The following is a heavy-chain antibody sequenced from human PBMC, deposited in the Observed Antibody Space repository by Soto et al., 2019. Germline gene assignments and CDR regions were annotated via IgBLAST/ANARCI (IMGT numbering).Heavy chain of an antibody. Sequence: SETLSLTCAVYGGSFSGYYWSWIRQPPGKGLEWIGEINHSGSTNNNPSLKSRVTISVDTSKDQFSLKLSSVTAADTAVYFCARGRYDVLTGAKPFDYWGHGTLVTVSS. D-gene: IGHD3-9*01. CDR2: INHSGST. CDR1: GGSFSGYY. CDR3: ARGRYDVLTGAKPFDY. V-gene: IGHV4-34*01. J-gene: IGHJ4*01.